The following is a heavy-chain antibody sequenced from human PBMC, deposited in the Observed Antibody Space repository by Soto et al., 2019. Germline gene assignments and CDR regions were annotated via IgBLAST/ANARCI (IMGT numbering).Heavy chain of an antibody. CDR1: GFTFSSYS. Sequence: GGSLRLSCAASGFTFSSYSMNWVRQAPGKGLEWVSYISSSSSTIYYADSVKGRFTISRDNAKNSLYLQMNSLRAEDTAVYYCARCPVVVPAANPEVWFDPWGQGTLVTVSS. J-gene: IGHJ5*02. D-gene: IGHD2-2*01. V-gene: IGHV3-48*01. CDR3: ARCPVVVPAANPEVWFDP. CDR2: ISSSSSTI.